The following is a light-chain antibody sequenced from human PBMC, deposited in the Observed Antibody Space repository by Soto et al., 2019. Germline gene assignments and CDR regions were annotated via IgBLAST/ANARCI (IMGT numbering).Light chain of an antibody. J-gene: IGLJ1*01. CDR3: SSFTSSSTLV. V-gene: IGLV2-14*01. CDR1: SSDVGAYNY. CDR2: EVT. Sequence: QSALTQPASVSGSPGQSITISCTGTSSDVGAYNYVSWYQYHPGEAPKLIIYEVTNRPSGISPRFSGSKSGNTASLTISGLQADDEADYYCSSFTSSSTLVFGTGTKVTVL.